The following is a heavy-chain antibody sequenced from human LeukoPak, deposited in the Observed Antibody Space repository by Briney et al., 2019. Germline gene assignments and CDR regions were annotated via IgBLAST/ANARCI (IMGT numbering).Heavy chain of an antibody. D-gene: IGHD5-12*01. CDR3: AKNPYEYYFDY. J-gene: IGHJ4*02. V-gene: IGHV1-2*02. Sequence: ASVKVSCKASGYTFTGYYVHWVRQAPGQGLEWMGWINPNSGDTNYAQKFQGRVTMTRDTSIRTAYLEVGGLRSDDTAVYYCAKNPYEYYFDYWGQGTLVTVSS. CDR2: INPNSGDT. CDR1: GYTFTGYY.